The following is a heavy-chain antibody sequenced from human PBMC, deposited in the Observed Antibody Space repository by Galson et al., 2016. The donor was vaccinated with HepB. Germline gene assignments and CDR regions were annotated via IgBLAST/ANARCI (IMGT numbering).Heavy chain of an antibody. Sequence: SLRLSCAASGFTFSTYGMQWVRQAPGKGLEWVAIISYDGSHKYYSDSVKGRFAISRDNSKNTLYLQMSSLRAEDTAVYYCARVKDEYNSGWNVNDYWGQGILVTVSS. V-gene: IGHV3-30*19. J-gene: IGHJ4*02. CDR3: ARVKDEYNSGWNVNDY. D-gene: IGHD5-12*01. CDR1: GFTFSTYG. CDR2: ISYDGSHK.